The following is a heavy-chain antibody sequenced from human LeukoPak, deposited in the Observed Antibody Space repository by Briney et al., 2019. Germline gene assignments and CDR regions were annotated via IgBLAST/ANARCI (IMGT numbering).Heavy chain of an antibody. CDR2: IYYSGST. D-gene: IGHD3-3*01. CDR3: ARAYDFWSVLDY. J-gene: IGHJ4*02. CDR1: GGSISSSSYY. V-gene: IGHV4-39*01. Sequence: SETLSLTCTVSGGSISSSSYYWGWIRQPPGKGLEWIGSIYYSGSTYYNPSLKSRVTISVDTSKNQFSLKLNSVTAADTAVYYCARAYDFWSVLDYWGQGTLVTVSS.